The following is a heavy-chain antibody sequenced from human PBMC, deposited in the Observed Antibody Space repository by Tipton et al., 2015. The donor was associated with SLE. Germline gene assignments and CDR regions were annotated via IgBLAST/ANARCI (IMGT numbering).Heavy chain of an antibody. D-gene: IGHD3-10*01. CDR2: IKKDGSEK. CDR1: GFTFNDHW. J-gene: IGHJ6*02. V-gene: IGHV3-7*01. CDR3: ARDVLWFRELGGGYYYYYAMDV. Sequence: GSLRLSCAASGFTFNDHWMYWVRPAPGKGLEWVANIKKDGSEKYYVDSVKGRFTISRDNAKNSLYLQMNSLRAEDTAVYYCARDVLWFRELGGGYYYYYAMDVWGQGTTVTVSS.